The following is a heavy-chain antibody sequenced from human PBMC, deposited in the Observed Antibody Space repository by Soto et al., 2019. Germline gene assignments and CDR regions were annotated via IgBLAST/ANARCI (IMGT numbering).Heavy chain of an antibody. Sequence: QVQLVQSGAEVKKPGDSLKVSCKAVGYSFSHYAMHWVRQAPGQRPEWMGWINTGNGNTKYSEKLQDRVTITRDTPGSTVYMELRSLRSEATAIYYGARGGLSTDMVRVCKFWAQGTLVTFSS. D-gene: IGHD3-10*01. J-gene: IGHJ4*02. V-gene: IGHV1-3*04. CDR3: ARGGLSTDMVRVCKF. CDR1: GYSFSHYA. CDR2: INTGNGNT.